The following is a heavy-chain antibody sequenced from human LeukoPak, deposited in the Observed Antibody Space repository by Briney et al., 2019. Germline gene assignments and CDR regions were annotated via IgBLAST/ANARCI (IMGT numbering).Heavy chain of an antibody. D-gene: IGHD4-11*01. CDR1: GVTVSSSY. Sequence: PGGSLSLSCAASGVTVSSSYMSWVRQAPGKGLEWVSIMYSGGATDYADSVRGRFTISRDNSKNTLYLQMNSLRVEDTAVYYCARDPSPYYSDYGHWGQGTLVTVSS. CDR2: MYSGGAT. CDR3: ARDPSPYYSDYGH. J-gene: IGHJ4*02. V-gene: IGHV3-66*01.